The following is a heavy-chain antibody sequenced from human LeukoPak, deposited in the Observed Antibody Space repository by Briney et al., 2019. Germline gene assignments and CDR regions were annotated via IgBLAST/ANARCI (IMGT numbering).Heavy chain of an antibody. J-gene: IGHJ4*02. CDR3: ARVRSAAAGLGYFDY. CDR1: GFTFSSYG. CDR2: ISYDGSNK. V-gene: IGHV3-30*03. D-gene: IGHD6-13*01. Sequence: GGSLRLSCAASGFTFSSYGMHWVRQAPGKGLEWVAVISYDGSNKYYADSVKGRFTISRDNSKNTLYLQMNSLRAEDTAVYYCARVRSAAAGLGYFDYWGQGTLVTVSS.